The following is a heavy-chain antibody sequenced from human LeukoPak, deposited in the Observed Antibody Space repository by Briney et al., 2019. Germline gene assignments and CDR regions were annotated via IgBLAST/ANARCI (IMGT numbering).Heavy chain of an antibody. V-gene: IGHV1-69*04. Sequence: SVKVSCKASGGTFSSYAISWVRQAPGQGLEWMGRIIPILGIANYAQKFQGRVTITADKSTSTAYMELSSLRADDTAVYFCAKDHADIVVLPSAHIDSWGQGTLVTVSS. CDR3: AKDHADIVVLPSAHIDS. CDR1: GGTFSSYA. J-gene: IGHJ4*02. D-gene: IGHD2-2*01. CDR2: IIPILGIA.